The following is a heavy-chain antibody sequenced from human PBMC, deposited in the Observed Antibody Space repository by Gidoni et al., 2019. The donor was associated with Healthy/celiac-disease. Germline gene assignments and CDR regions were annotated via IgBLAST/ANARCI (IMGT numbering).Heavy chain of an antibody. CDR1: GYTFTSYG. V-gene: IGHV1-18*01. CDR3: ARDVRYYDSSGYRAQHFDY. J-gene: IGHJ4*02. D-gene: IGHD3-22*01. CDR2: ISAYNGNT. Sequence: VQLVQSGAEVKKPGASVKVSCKASGYTFTSYGISWVRHAPGQGLEWMGWISAYNGNTHYAQKLQVRVTMTPDTSTSTAYMELRSLRSDDTAVYSCARDVRYYDSSGYRAQHFDYWGQGTLVTVSS.